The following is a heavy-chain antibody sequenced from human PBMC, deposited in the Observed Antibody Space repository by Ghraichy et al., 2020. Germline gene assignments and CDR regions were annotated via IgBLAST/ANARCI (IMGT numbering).Heavy chain of an antibody. CDR2: ISSSGSTI. J-gene: IGHJ6*02. V-gene: IGHV3-11*01. D-gene: IGHD2-8*02. Sequence: GESLNISCAASGFTFSDYYMSWIRQAPGKGLEWVSYISSSGSTIYYADSVKGRFTISRDNAKNSLYLQMNSLRAEDTAVYYCAKELAADFTGYYYGMDVWGQGTTVTVSS. CDR3: AKELAADFTGYYYGMDV. CDR1: GFTFSDYY.